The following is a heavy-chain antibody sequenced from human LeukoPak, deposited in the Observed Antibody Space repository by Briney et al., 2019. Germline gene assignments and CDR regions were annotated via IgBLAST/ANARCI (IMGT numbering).Heavy chain of an antibody. D-gene: IGHD3-10*01. J-gene: IGHJ6*03. CDR2: IIPIFGTA. CDR3: CTMVRGVTSILYYYYMDV. Sequence: SVKVSCKASGYTFTSYGISWVRQAPGQGLEWMGGIIPIFGTANYAQKFQGRVTITADESTSTAYMELSSLRSEDTAVYYCCTMVRGVTSILYYYYMDVWGKGTTVTISS. CDR1: GYTFTSYG. V-gene: IGHV1-69*13.